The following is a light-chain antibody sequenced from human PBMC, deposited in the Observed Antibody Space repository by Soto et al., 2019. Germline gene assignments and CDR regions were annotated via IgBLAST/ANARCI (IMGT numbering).Light chain of an antibody. Sequence: ETVMTQSPATLSVSPGDRATLSCSASQSVSYNLAWYQQKPGQAPRLLIYDASTRATGIPARFSGSASGTEFTLTISSLLSEDFVVYYCQQYNNWPLTFGGGTKVDIK. J-gene: IGKJ4*01. V-gene: IGKV3D-15*01. CDR2: DAS. CDR3: QQYNNWPLT. CDR1: QSVSYN.